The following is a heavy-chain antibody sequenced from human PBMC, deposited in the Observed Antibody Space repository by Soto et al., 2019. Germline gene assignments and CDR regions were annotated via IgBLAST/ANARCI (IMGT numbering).Heavy chain of an antibody. D-gene: IGHD2-2*01. V-gene: IGHV3-30*18. J-gene: IGHJ4*02. CDR1: GFTFSSYG. CDR2: ISYDGSNK. CDR3: AKADIVVVPAVGGGADY. Sequence: GGSLRLSCAASGFTFSSYGMHWVRQAPGKGLEWVAVISYDGSNKYYVDSVKGRFTISRDNSKNTLYLQMNSLRAEDTAVYYCAKADIVVVPAVGGGADYWGQGTLVTVSS.